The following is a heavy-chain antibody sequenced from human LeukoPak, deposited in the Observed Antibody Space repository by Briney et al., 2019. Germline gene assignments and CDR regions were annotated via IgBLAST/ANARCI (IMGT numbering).Heavy chain of an antibody. V-gene: IGHV3-7*03. CDR3: AKDSKQLVRGYFDY. Sequence: GGSLRLSCAASGFTFSSYWMSWVRQAPGKGLEWVANIKQDGSEKYYVDSVKGRFTISRDNSKNTLYLQMNSLRAEDTAVYYCAKDSKQLVRGYFDYWGQGTLVTVSS. D-gene: IGHD6-6*01. CDR2: IKQDGSEK. J-gene: IGHJ4*02. CDR1: GFTFSSYW.